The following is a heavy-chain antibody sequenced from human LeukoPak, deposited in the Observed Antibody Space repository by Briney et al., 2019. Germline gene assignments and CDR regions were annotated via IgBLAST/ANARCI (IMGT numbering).Heavy chain of an antibody. CDR2: INHSGST. CDR1: GGSIRSYY. D-gene: IGHD5-18*01. Sequence: SETLSLTCTVSGGSIRSYYWSWIRQPPGKGLEWIGEINHSGSTNYNPSPKSRVTISVDTSKNQFSLKLSSVTAADTAVYYCARAPPAYSYGFRWFDPWGQGTLVTVSS. V-gene: IGHV4-34*01. J-gene: IGHJ5*02. CDR3: ARAPPAYSYGFRWFDP.